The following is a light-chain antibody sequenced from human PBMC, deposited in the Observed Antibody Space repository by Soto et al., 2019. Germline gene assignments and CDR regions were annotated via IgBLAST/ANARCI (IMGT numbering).Light chain of an antibody. J-gene: IGLJ1*01. CDR3: SSYSSSSTLCV. V-gene: IGLV2-14*01. CDR1: SSDVGGYNY. CDR2: EVS. Sequence: QSLLTHPASLSGSPGQSITISCTGTSSDVGGYNYVSWYQQHPGKAPKLMIYEVSNRPSGVSDRFSGSKSGNRASLTISGLQPEDEADYYCSSYSSSSTLCVFGSGTKVTVL.